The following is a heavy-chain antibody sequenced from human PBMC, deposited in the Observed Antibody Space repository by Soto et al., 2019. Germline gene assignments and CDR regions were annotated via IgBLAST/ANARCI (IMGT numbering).Heavy chain of an antibody. V-gene: IGHV1-24*01. CDR1: GYTLTELS. J-gene: IGHJ6*02. Sequence: QVQLVQSGAEVKKPGASVKVSCKVSGYTLTELSMHWVRQAPGKGLEWMGGFDPEDGETIYAQKFQGRVTMTEDTSTDTAYMELSRRRSEDTAVYYCATYAGYSSGWYRGIRDYYYGMDVWGQGTTVTVSS. D-gene: IGHD6-19*01. CDR2: FDPEDGET. CDR3: ATYAGYSSGWYRGIRDYYYGMDV.